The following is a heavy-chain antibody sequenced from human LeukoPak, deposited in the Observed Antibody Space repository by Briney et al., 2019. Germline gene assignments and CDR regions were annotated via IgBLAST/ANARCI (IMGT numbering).Heavy chain of an antibody. CDR2: INPNSGGT. CDR1: GYTFTGYY. V-gene: IGHV1-2*02. Sequence: ASVKVSCKASGYTFTGYYMHWVRQAPGPGLEWMGWINPNSGGTNYVQQFQGRVTMTRDTSISTAYMELSRLRSDDTAVYYCAREDYISSCPDYWGQGTLVTVSS. J-gene: IGHJ4*02. CDR3: AREDYISSCPDY. D-gene: IGHD6-13*01.